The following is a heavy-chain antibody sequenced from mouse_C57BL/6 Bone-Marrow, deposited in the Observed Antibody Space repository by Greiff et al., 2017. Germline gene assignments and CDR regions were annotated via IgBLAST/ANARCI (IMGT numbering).Heavy chain of an antibody. CDR3: ARDSRNTTG. V-gene: IGHV7-1*01. J-gene: IGHJ2*01. D-gene: IGHD2-4*01. Sequence: EVKVVDSGGGLVQSGRSLRLSCATSGFTFSDFYMEWVRQAPGKGLEWIAASRNKANDYTTEYSASVKGRFIVSRDTSQSILYLQMNALRAEDPAIYFCARDSRNTTGWGQGTTLTVSS. CDR2: SRNKANDYTT. CDR1: GFTFSDFY.